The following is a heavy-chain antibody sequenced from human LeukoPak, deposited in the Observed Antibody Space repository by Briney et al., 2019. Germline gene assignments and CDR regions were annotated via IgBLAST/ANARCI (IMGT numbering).Heavy chain of an antibody. D-gene: IGHD1-26*01. CDR3: ARGRSGSYYLSY. CDR2: INHSGST. CDR1: GGSFSGYY. V-gene: IGHV4-34*01. Sequence: SEILSLTCAVYGGSFSGYYWSWIRQPPGKGLEWIGEINHSGSTNYNPSLKSRVTISVDTSKNQFSLKLSSVTAADTAVYYCARGRSGSYYLSYWGQGTLVTVSS. J-gene: IGHJ4*02.